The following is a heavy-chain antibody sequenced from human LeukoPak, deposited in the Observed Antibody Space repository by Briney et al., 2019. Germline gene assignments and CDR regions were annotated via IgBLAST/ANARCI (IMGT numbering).Heavy chain of an antibody. V-gene: IGHV3-23*01. CDR3: AKVSISMLRGPRYYFDY. D-gene: IGHD3-10*01. J-gene: IGHJ4*02. Sequence: GGSLRLSCAASGFTFDDYGMSWVRQAPGKGLEWVSSIVAGGGNTYFADSVKGRFIISRDNSKTTLYLQLNSLTAEDTAVYYCAKVSISMLRGPRYYFDYWGQGTLVTVSS. CDR1: GFTFDDYG. CDR2: IVAGGGNT.